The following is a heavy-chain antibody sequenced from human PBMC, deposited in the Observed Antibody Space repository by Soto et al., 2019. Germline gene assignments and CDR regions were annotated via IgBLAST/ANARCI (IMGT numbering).Heavy chain of an antibody. CDR1: GSTFSSYA. CDR3: AARRDGYNY. J-gene: IGHJ4*02. D-gene: IGHD5-12*01. CDR2: ISAGGGST. Sequence: GGSLRLSCAASGSTFSSYAMSWVRQAPGKGLEWVSAISAGGGSTSYAGSVKGRFTISRDNSKNTLYLQMNSLRVEDTAVYYCAARRDGYNYWGLGTLVTVSS. V-gene: IGHV3-23*01.